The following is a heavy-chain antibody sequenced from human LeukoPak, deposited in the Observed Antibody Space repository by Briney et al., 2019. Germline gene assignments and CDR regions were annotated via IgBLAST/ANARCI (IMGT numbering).Heavy chain of an antibody. J-gene: IGHJ4*02. CDR2: ISGSGGST. CDR3: AKSDAYYYGSGSYPDY. Sequence: GGSLRLSCAASGFTFSSYAMSWVRQAPGKGLEWVSAISGSGGSTYYSDSVRGRLTISRDNSKNTLYLQMNSLRAEGTAVSYCAKSDAYYYGSGSYPDYWGQGTLVTVSS. D-gene: IGHD3-10*01. CDR1: GFTFSSYA. V-gene: IGHV3-23*01.